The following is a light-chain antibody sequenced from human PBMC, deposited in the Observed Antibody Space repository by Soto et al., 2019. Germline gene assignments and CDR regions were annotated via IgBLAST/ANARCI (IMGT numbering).Light chain of an antibody. CDR2: GAA. CDR1: QSVFSS. CDR3: QQYHNWPA. V-gene: IGKV3-15*01. Sequence: EIVMTQSPATLSVSPGERATLSCRASQSVFSSLAWYQQKPGQAPRLLIYGAATRATGIPAKFSGSGSGKEFTRTISSLQSEDFAVYYCQQYHNWPAFGEGTKVEI. J-gene: IGKJ1*01.